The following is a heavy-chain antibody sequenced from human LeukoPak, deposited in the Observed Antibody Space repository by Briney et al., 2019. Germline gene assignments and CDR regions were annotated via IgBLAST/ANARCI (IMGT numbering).Heavy chain of an antibody. V-gene: IGHV3-9*01. D-gene: IGHD6-19*01. CDR1: GFTFDDYA. J-gene: IGHJ4*02. Sequence: GGSLRLSCAASGFTFDDYAMQWVRHAPGKGVEGVSGISWNSGSIVYADSVKGRFTISRDNAKNSLYLQMNSLRAEDTALYYCAKGLRESVPSVFDYWGQGTLVTVSS. CDR3: AKGLRESVPSVFDY. CDR2: ISWNSGSI.